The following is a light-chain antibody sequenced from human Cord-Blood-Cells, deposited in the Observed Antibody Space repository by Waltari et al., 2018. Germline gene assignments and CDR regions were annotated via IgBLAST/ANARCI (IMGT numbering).Light chain of an antibody. CDR2: RNK. CDR3: AAWDDSLSGYV. V-gene: IGLV1-47*01. J-gene: IGLJ1*01. CDR1: SSNIGSNY. Sequence: QSVLTQPPSASGPPGQSVTISCSGSSSNIGSNYVYWYQQLPGTAPNLLIYRNKQRPSGVPDRFSGSKSGTSASLAISGLRSEDEADYYCAAWDDSLSGYVFGTGTKVTVL.